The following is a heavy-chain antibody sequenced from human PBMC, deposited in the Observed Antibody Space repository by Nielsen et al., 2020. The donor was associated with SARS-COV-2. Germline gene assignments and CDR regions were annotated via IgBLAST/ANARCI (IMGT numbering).Heavy chain of an antibody. CDR1: GGSFSGYY. CDR3: ARYAPGVQDY. Sequence: GSLRLSCAVYGGSFSGYYWSWIRQPPGKGLEWIGEINHSGSTNYNPSLKSRVTISVDTSKNQFSLKLSSVTAADTAVYYCARYAPGVQDYWGQGTLVTVSS. V-gene: IGHV4-34*01. J-gene: IGHJ4*02. D-gene: IGHD1-1*01. CDR2: INHSGST.